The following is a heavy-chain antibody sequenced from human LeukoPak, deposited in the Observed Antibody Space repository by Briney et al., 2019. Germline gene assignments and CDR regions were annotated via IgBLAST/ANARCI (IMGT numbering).Heavy chain of an antibody. Sequence: GGSLRLSCAASGFTFSSYAMSWVRQAPGKGLEWVSAISGSGGSTYYADSVKGRFTISRDNSKNTLYLQMNSLRAEDTAVYYCARELGIAAAGILDAFDLWGQGTMVIVSS. CDR1: GFTFSSYA. V-gene: IGHV3-23*01. CDR3: ARELGIAAAGILDAFDL. J-gene: IGHJ3*01. D-gene: IGHD6-13*01. CDR2: ISGSGGST.